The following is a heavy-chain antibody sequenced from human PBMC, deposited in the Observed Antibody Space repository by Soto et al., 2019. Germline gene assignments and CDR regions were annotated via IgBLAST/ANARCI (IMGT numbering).Heavy chain of an antibody. D-gene: IGHD2-15*01. CDR2: IIPIFGTT. J-gene: IGHJ4*02. V-gene: IGHV1-69*01. CDR3: ARDCSGGSCYQSFDY. Sequence: QVQLVQSGAEVKKPGSSVTVSCKASGGTFSSFSISWVRQAPGQGLEWMGGIIPIFGTTHYAQNFQGRVTINSDESTSTTYMELSSLRSEDTAVDYCARDCSGGSCYQSFDYWGQGNLVTVSS. CDR1: GGTFSSFS.